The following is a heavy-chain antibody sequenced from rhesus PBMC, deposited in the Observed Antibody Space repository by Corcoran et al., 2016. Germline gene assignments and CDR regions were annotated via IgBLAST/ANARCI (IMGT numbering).Heavy chain of an antibody. Sequence: EVQLVESGGGLAKPGGSLRLSGAASGFTFSDYYMDWVRQAQGKGLEWVTRISNCGGSTWYADSMKGRFTISRENAKNTLYCQMNSLRAEDTAVYYCARDGNWNDAPFDYWGQGVLVTVSS. V-gene: IGHV3-178*01. CDR2: ISNCGGST. D-gene: IGHD1-7*02. CDR1: GFTFSDYY. CDR3: ARDGNWNDAPFDY. J-gene: IGHJ4*01.